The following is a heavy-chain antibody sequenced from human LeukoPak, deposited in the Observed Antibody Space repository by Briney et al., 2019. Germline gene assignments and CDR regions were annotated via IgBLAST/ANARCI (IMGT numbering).Heavy chain of an antibody. CDR1: GGSISSYY. D-gene: IGHD3-3*01. V-gene: IGHV4-59*01. J-gene: IGHJ4*02. Sequence: SETLSLTCTVSGGSISSYYWSWIRQPPGKGLEWIGYIYYSGSTNYNPSLKSRVTISVDTSKNQFSLKLSSVTAADTAVYYCARKGRSGYYSPYFDYWGQGTLVTVSS. CDR2: IYYSGST. CDR3: ARKGRSGYYSPYFDY.